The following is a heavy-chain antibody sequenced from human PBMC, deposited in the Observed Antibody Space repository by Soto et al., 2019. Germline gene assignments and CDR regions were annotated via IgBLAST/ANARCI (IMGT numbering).Heavy chain of an antibody. V-gene: IGHV3-13*04. CDR2: IASAGDT. CDR1: GFTFSNYD. J-gene: IGHJ4*02. Sequence: EVQLVESGGGLVQPGGSLRLSCVVSGFTFSNYDMHWVRQATGKGLEWVSAIASAGDTYYADSVKGRFTISRENAGDSLFLPMSSLRVGDTAVYYCVALGAHIFWGQGTRVTVSS. D-gene: IGHD2-8*02. CDR3: VALGAHIF.